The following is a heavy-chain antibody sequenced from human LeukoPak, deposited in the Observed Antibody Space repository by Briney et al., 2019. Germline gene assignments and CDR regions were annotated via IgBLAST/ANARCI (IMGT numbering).Heavy chain of an antibody. CDR3: ARAQGDWFDP. J-gene: IGHJ5*02. CDR1: GGTFSSYA. CDR2: IIPIFGTA. Sequence: ASVKVSCKASGGTFSSYAISWVRQAPGQGLEWMGGIIPIFGTANYAQKFQGRVTITADESTSTAYTELRSLRSDDTAVYYCARAQGDWFDPWGQGTLVTVSS. D-gene: IGHD3-16*01. V-gene: IGHV1-69*01.